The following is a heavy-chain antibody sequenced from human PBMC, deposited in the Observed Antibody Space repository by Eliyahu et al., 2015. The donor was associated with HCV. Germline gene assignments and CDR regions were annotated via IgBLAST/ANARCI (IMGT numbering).Heavy chain of an antibody. J-gene: IGHJ3*02. CDR1: GFXFSNYE. V-gene: IGHV3-48*03. CDR3: ARDESGGELLLSGFDI. Sequence: EVQLVESGGGLVQPGGSLRLSCASSGFXFSNYEMNWVRQAPGKGLEWISYISRSGSTIYYADSVKGRFTISRDNAQNSLYLQMNSLRAEDTALYYCARDESGGELLLSGFDIWGQGTMVTVSS. D-gene: IGHD1-7*01. CDR2: ISRSGSTI.